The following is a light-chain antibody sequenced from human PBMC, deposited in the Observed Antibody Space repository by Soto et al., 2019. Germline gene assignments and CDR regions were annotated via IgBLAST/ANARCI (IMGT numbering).Light chain of an antibody. V-gene: IGKV3D-20*02. CDR1: QSFTSRS. CDR3: QQRHMWPIT. J-gene: IGKJ5*01. Sequence: EIVLTQSPGTLSLSPGERATLSCSASQSFTSRSLAWYQQKPGQAPRLLIYDASDRATGIPARFSGSGSGTDFTLTISSLEPEDSAVYYCQQRHMWPITFGQGTRLEIK. CDR2: DAS.